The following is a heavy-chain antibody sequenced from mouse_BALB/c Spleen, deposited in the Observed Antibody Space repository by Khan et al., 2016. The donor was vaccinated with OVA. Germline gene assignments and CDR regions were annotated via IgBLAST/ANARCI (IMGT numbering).Heavy chain of an antibody. D-gene: IGHD2-14*01. CDR3: ARAYYRYDGYYAMDY. Sequence: QVQLKQSGPGLVAPSQSLSITCTVSGFSLSRYNIHWVRQPPGKGLEWLGMIWGGGGTDYNSTLKSRLSIGKDNSKSQAFLKMNSLQTDDTAMYYCARAYYRYDGYYAMDYWGQGTAVTVSS. J-gene: IGHJ4*01. CDR2: IWGGGGT. V-gene: IGHV2-6-4*01. CDR1: GFSLSRYN.